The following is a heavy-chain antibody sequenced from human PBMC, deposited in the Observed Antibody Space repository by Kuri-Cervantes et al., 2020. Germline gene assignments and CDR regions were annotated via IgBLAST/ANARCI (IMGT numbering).Heavy chain of an antibody. CDR3: ARTGYSYGHFDY. CDR2: IYHSGST. CDR1: GDSISTYY. J-gene: IGHJ4*02. V-gene: IGHV4-59*08. Sequence: GSLRLSCTVSGDSISTYYWSWIRQSPGKGLEWIGYIYHSGSTYYNPSLKSRVTISVDTSKNQFSLELSSVTAAHTAVYYCARTGYSYGHFDYWGRGTVVTVSS. D-gene: IGHD5-18*01.